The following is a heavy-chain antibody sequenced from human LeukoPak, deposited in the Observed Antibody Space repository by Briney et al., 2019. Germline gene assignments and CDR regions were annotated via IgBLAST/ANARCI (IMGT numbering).Heavy chain of an antibody. CDR3: ARGSNASGRYPAFDY. D-gene: IGHD3-10*01. CDR1: GGSVSSSNW. J-gene: IGHJ4*02. Sequence: SGTLSLTCAVSGGSVSSSNWWSWVRQPPGRGLEWIGEIYHSGNTNYNPSLKSRVTISVDKSKNQFSLKLSSVTAADTAVYYCARGSNASGRYPAFDYWGQGTLVTVSS. CDR2: IYHSGNT. V-gene: IGHV4-4*02.